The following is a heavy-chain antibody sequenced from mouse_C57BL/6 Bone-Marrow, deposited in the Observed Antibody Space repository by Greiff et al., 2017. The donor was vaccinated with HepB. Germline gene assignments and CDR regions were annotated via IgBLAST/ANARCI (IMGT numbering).Heavy chain of an antibody. CDR2: IYPRSGNT. CDR1: GYTFTSYG. D-gene: IGHD2-1*01. CDR3: ASRLIDYGNYDY. Sequence: VQLQQSGAELARPGASVKLSCKASGYTFTSYGISWVKQRTGQGLEWIGEIYPRSGNTYYNEKFKGKATLTADKSSSTAYMELRSLTSEDSAVYFCASRLIDYGNYDYWGQGTTLTVSS. J-gene: IGHJ2*01. V-gene: IGHV1-81*01.